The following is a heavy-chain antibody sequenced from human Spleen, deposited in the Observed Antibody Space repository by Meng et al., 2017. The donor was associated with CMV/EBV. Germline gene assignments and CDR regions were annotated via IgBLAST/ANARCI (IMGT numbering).Heavy chain of an antibody. V-gene: IGHV3-30*15. J-gene: IGHJ4*02. CDR2: ISYDGSDK. CDR3: ARGLQHLVPL. D-gene: IGHD6-13*01. Sequence: LYCAASGFSFNSYAMHWVRQAPGKGLEWVAVISYDGSDKYYADSVKGRFTISRDNSKNTLYLEISSLRNEDTGVYFCARGLQHLVPLWGQGTLVTVSS. CDR1: GFSFNSYA.